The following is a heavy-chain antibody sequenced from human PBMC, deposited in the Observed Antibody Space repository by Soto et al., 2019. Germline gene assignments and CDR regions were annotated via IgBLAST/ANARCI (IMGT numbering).Heavy chain of an antibody. D-gene: IGHD3-22*01. CDR3: ARDYGRGSSGYAFDI. CDR1: GFTVSSNY. J-gene: IGHJ3*02. V-gene: IGHV3-53*01. Sequence: PGGSLRLSCAASGFTVSSNYMSWVRQAPGKGLEWVSVIYSGGSTYYADSVKGRFTISRDNSKNTLYLQMNSLRAEDTAVYYCARDYGRGSSGYAFDIWGQGTMVTVSS. CDR2: IYSGGST.